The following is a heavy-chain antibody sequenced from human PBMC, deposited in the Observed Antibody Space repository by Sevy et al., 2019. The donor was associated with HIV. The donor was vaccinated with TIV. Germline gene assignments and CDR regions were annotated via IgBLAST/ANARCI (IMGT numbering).Heavy chain of an antibody. CDR3: ARVLTPLYDSSGYYPGDAFDI. J-gene: IGHJ3*02. V-gene: IGHV1-69*13. CDR2: IIPIFGTA. D-gene: IGHD3-22*01. CDR1: GGTFSSYA. Sequence: ASVKVSCKASGGTFSSYAISWVRQAPGQGLEWMGGIIPIFGTANYAQKFQGRVTITADESTSTAYMELSSLRSEDTAVYYWARVLTPLYDSSGYYPGDAFDIWGQGTMVTVSS.